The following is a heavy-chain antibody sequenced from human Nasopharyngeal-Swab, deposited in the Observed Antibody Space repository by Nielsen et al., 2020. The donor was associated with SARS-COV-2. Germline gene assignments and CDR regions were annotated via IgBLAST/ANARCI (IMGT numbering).Heavy chain of an antibody. J-gene: IGHJ6*02. V-gene: IGHV1-8*01. CDR3: ARAPLTQYYYGSGSYYNRRRYYYGMDV. D-gene: IGHD3-10*01. CDR1: GYTFTSYD. Sequence: ASVKVSCKASGYTFTSYDINWVRQATGHGLEWMGWMNPNSGNTGYAQKFQGRVTMTRNTSIRTAYMELSSLRSEDTAVYYCARAPLTQYYYGSGSYYNRRRYYYGMDVWGQGTTVTVSS. CDR2: MNPNSGNT.